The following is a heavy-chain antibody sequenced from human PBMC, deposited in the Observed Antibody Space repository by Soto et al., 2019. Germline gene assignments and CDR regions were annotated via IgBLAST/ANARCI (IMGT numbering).Heavy chain of an antibody. CDR3: ARGHYCSGGSCLLKYNWFDP. V-gene: IGHV4-34*01. J-gene: IGHJ5*02. CDR1: GGSFRGYY. Sequence: SETLSLTCAVYGGSFRGYYWSWIRQPPGKGLEWIGEINHSGSTNYNPSLKSRVTISVDTSKNQFSLKQSSVTAADTAVYYCARGHYCSGGSCLLKYNWFDPWGQGTLVTV. CDR2: INHSGST. D-gene: IGHD2-15*01.